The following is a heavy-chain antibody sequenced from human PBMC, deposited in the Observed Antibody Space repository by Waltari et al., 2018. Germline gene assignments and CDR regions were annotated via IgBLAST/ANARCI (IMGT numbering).Heavy chain of an antibody. J-gene: IGHJ4*02. CDR1: GGSIRNYY. CDR3: ARTHYDTSGFWVDYFDF. V-gene: IGHV4-59*01. Sequence: QVQLQESGPGLVKPSETLSLTCTVSGGSIRNYYWSWIRQPPGKGLEWIGYIYYTGSTNYNPSLKSRVTISVDTSKNQFSLNLNSVTAADTAMYYCARTHYDTSGFWVDYFDFWGQGTLVTVSS. CDR2: IYYTGST. D-gene: IGHD3-22*01.